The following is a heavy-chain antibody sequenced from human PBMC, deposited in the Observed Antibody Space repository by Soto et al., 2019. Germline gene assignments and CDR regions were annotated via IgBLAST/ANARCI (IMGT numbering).Heavy chain of an antibody. Sequence: QIQLVQSGAEVKKPGASVKVSCKASGYTFSSYHITWVRQAPGQGLEWMGWISAYNGNTNYAQNLQCRVTMTTDPSTSTAYMELSSLRSDDTAVYYCARDLPAVDYWGQGTLVTVSS. J-gene: IGHJ4*02. CDR3: ARDLPAVDY. CDR1: GYTFSSYH. V-gene: IGHV1-18*01. CDR2: ISAYNGNT.